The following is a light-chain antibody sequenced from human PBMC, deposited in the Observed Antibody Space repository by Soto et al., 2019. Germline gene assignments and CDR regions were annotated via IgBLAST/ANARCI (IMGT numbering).Light chain of an antibody. J-gene: IGLJ1*01. CDR2: DVS. Sequence: QSALTQPASVSGSPGQSITISCTGSSSDVGGYDFVSWYQHHPGKAPRLMIFDVSNRPSAVSNRFSGSKSGNTASLTISGLSAEDEGDYYCASYTSRSTLVFGTGTKLTVL. CDR1: SSDVGGYDF. V-gene: IGLV2-14*03. CDR3: ASYTSRSTLV.